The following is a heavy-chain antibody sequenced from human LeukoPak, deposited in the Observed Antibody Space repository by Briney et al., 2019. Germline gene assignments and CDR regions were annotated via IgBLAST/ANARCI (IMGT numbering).Heavy chain of an antibody. V-gene: IGHV4-59*01. CDR2: IYYSGST. Sequence: SGTLSLTCIVSGGSISSYYWSWIRQPPGKGLEWIGYIYYSGSTNYNPSLKSRVTISVDTSKNQFSLKLSSVTAADTAVYYCARALDYGDYGKDDAFDIWGQGTMVTVSS. D-gene: IGHD4-17*01. J-gene: IGHJ3*02. CDR1: GGSISSYY. CDR3: ARALDYGDYGKDDAFDI.